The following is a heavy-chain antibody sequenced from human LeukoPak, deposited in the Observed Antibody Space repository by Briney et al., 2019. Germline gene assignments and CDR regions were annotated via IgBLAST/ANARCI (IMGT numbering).Heavy chain of an antibody. CDR1: GFTFSTYW. J-gene: IGHJ3*02. CDR3: AREGVYDTKDAFDI. CDR2: IRQDGSKI. V-gene: IGHV3-7*01. Sequence: GGSLRLSCAASGFTFSTYWMSWVRQAPGKGLEWVANIRQDGSKIYYVDSVKGRFTISRDNAKNSLYLQMNSLRAEDTAVYYCAREGVYDTKDAFDIWGQGTMVTVSS. D-gene: IGHD3-16*01.